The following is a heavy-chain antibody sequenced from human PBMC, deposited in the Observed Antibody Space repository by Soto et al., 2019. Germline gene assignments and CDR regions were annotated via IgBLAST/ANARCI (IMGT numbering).Heavy chain of an antibody. J-gene: IGHJ6*02. V-gene: IGHV3-23*01. CDR3: AKARRGGVVTATPPTYYYYGMDV. D-gene: IGHD2-21*02. CDR2: ISGSGGST. CDR1: GFTFSSYA. Sequence: GGSLRLSCAASGFTFSSYAMSWVRQAPGKGLEWVSAISGSGGSTYYADSVKGRFTISRDNSKNTLYLQMNSLRAEDTAVYYGAKARRGGVVTATPPTYYYYGMDVWGQGTTVTVSS.